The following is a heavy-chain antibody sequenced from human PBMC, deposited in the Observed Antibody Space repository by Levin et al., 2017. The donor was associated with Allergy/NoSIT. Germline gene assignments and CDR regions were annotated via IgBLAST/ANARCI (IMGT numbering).Heavy chain of an antibody. J-gene: IGHJ5*02. Sequence: GESLKISCVASGFTFSSYWMHWVRQAPGKGLVWVSRINSDGSSTSYADSVKGRFTISRDNAKNTLYLQMNSLRAEDTAVYYCARGGYCSSTSCYSYNWFDPWGQGTLVTVSS. CDR1: GFTFSSYW. CDR2: INSDGSST. D-gene: IGHD2-2*01. V-gene: IGHV3-74*01. CDR3: ARGGYCSSTSCYSYNWFDP.